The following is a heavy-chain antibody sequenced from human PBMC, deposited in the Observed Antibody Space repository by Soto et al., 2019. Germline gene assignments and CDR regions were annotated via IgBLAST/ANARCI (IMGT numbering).Heavy chain of an antibody. CDR3: ARGPPESAGV. CDR1: GYTFTSSD. Sequence: VQSGAEVKKHGASVKGSCKASGYTFTSSDSNWVRQATGQGLEWMGWMNPNSGDTGYAQKFQGRDTLTRNTSISTAYMELSSLRSVDTAVYYCARGPPESAGVWGQGTLVTVSS. CDR2: MNPNSGDT. V-gene: IGHV1-8*02. D-gene: IGHD3-10*01. J-gene: IGHJ4*02.